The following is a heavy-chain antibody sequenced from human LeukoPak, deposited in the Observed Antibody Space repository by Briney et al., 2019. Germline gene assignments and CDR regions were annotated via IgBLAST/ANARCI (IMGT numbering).Heavy chain of an antibody. CDR1: GYTFTGYY. D-gene: IGHD3-22*01. CDR2: INPNSGGT. CDR3: AREYYYDSSGSEPFDY. V-gene: IGHV1-2*02. Sequence: ASVKVSCKASGYTFTGYYMHWVRQAPGQGLEWMGWINPNSGGTNYAQKFQGRVTMTRDTSISTAYMELSRLRSDDTAVYYCAREYYYDSSGSEPFDYWGQGTLVTVSS. J-gene: IGHJ4*02.